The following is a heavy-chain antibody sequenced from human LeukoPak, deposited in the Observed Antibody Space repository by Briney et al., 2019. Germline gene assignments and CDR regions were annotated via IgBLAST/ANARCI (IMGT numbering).Heavy chain of an antibody. CDR1: GYTFTGYY. D-gene: IGHD3-10*01. CDR2: INPNSGGT. CDR3: ARDYGSGSSSPSDY. V-gene: IGHV1-2*02. J-gene: IGHJ4*02. Sequence: ASVKVSCKASGYTFTGYYMYWVRQAPGQGLEWMGWINPNSGGTNYAQKFQGRVTMTRDTSISTAYMELSRLRSDDTAVYYCARDYGSGSSSPSDYWGQGTLVTVSS.